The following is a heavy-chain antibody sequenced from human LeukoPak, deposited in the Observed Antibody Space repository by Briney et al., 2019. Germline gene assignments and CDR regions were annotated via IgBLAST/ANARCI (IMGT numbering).Heavy chain of an antibody. CDR1: GGSISSSSYY. CDR3: ASAGHDGIGYKVC. J-gene: IGHJ4*02. Sequence: PSETLSLTCTVSGGSISSSSYYWGWIRQPPGKGLEWIGTIHYSGSTYYNPSLRSRVTMSVDTSKSQLSLKLSSVTAADTAVYYCASAGHDGIGYKVCWGQGTLVTVSS. V-gene: IGHV4-39*07. CDR2: IHYSGST. D-gene: IGHD3-22*01.